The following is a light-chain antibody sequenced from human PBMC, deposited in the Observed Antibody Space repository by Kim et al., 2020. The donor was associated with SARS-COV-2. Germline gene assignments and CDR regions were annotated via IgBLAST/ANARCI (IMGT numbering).Light chain of an antibody. J-gene: IGLJ3*02. V-gene: IGLV4-60*03. Sequence: SVKLTCTLDSGRSGYVIAWHQQQPGKAPRYLMKVASSGTYNKGSEVPNRFSGSSSGADRYLAISSLQSEDEADYYCETWDSSTRVFGGGTQLTVL. CDR2: VASSGTY. CDR3: ETWDSSTRV. CDR1: SGRSGYV.